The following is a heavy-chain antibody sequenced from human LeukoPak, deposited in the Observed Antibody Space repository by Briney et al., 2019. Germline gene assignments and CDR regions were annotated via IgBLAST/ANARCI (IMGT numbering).Heavy chain of an antibody. CDR1: GGSISSYY. D-gene: IGHD3-22*01. V-gene: IGHV4-59*12. Sequence: PSETLSLTCTVSGGSISSYYWSWIRQSPGKGLEWIGYIYYDGSTNYNPSLRGRVTISVDTPKNQFSLKLSSVTAADTAVYYCAGAPYYYDSSGYNRRVLNAFDVWGQGTMVTVSS. CDR2: IYYDGST. J-gene: IGHJ3*01. CDR3: AGAPYYYDSSGYNRRVLNAFDV.